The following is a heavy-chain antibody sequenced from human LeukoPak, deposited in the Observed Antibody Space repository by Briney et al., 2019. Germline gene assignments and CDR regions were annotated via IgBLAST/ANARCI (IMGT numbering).Heavy chain of an antibody. CDR2: SYSSGSI. CDR3: AAGTTVTTAFDY. D-gene: IGHD4-11*01. CDR1: GLTVSNNY. Sequence: GGSLRLSCAASGLTVSNNYMTWVRQAPGKGLEWASVSYSSGSIFSADSVKGRFTSSRDNSKTTLYLQMNSLRLEDTAVYYCAAGTTVTTAFDYWGQGILVTVSS. J-gene: IGHJ4*02. V-gene: IGHV3-53*01.